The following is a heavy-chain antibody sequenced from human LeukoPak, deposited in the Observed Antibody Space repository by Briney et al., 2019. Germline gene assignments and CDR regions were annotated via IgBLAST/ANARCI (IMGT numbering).Heavy chain of an antibody. CDR3: ARARGVRFPFDY. J-gene: IGHJ4*02. CDR2: IYYSGST. V-gene: IGHV4-30-4*01. CDR1: GGSISSGDYY. Sequence: PSETLSLTCTVSGGSISSGDYYWSWIRQPPGKGLEWIGYIYYSGSTYYNPSLKSRVTISVDTSKNQFSLKLSSVTAADTAVYYCARARGVRFPFDYWGQGTLVTVSS. D-gene: IGHD3-3*01.